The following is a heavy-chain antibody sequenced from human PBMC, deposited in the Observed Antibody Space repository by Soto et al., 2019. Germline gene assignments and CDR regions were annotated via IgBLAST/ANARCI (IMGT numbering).Heavy chain of an antibody. Sequence: PSQTLSLTCAISGENVSSNTAAWSGIRQSPSRGLEWLARTYYRSKWYNDYAVSVKSRISINLDTSKNQLSLQLISVTPADTALYYCARDVVVVAAQEFLGDAFDVWGQGTTVTVSS. V-gene: IGHV6-1*01. J-gene: IGHJ3*01. CDR2: TYYRSKWYN. CDR1: GENVSSNTAA. D-gene: IGHD2-15*01. CDR3: ARDVVVVAAQEFLGDAFDV.